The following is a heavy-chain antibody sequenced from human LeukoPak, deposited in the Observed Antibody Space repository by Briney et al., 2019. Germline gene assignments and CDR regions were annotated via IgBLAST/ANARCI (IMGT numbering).Heavy chain of an antibody. V-gene: IGHV4-59*08. D-gene: IGHD6-19*01. Sequence: SETLSLTCTVSGDAISNYYWRWIRQPPGKGLEWIGYIYHSGSTNYNPSLKSRVTISVDTSKNQFSLRLSSVTAADTAVYYCARRQSTGWYFDYWGQGTLVTVSS. CDR3: ARRQSTGWYFDY. CDR2: IYHSGST. J-gene: IGHJ4*02. CDR1: GDAISNYY.